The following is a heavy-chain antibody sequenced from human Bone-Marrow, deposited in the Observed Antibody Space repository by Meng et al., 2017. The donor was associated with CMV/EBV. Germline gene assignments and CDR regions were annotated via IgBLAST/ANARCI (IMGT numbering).Heavy chain of an antibody. D-gene: IGHD2-2*01. Sequence: SETLSLTCTVSGGSISSSNYYWGWIRQPPGKGLEWIASVFSIGSTYYEPSLNSRVTISVDTSRNQFSLKLRSVTAADTAVYYCVRDRCSAASCYLVHVGTWFDPWGQGTLVTVSS. CDR2: VFSIGST. CDR3: VRDRCSAASCYLVHVGTWFDP. CDR1: GGSISSSNYY. J-gene: IGHJ5*02. V-gene: IGHV4-39*07.